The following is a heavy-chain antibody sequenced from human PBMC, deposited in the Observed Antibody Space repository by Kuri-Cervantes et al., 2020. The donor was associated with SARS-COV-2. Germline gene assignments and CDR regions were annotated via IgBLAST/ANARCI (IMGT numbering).Heavy chain of an antibody. CDR1: GFTFSSYA. V-gene: IGHV3-23*01. CDR3: AKDPGASGWYGLDY. Sequence: GGSLRLSCAASGFTFSSYAMSRVRQAPGKGLEWVSAISGSGGSTYYADSVKGRFTISRDNSKNTLYLQMNSLRAEDTAVYYCAKDPGASGWYGLDYWGQGTLVTVSS. CDR2: ISGSGGST. J-gene: IGHJ4*02. D-gene: IGHD6-13*01.